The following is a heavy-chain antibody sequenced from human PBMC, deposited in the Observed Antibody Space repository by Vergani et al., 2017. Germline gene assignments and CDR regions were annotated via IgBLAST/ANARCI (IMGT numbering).Heavy chain of an antibody. Sequence: QVQLVESGGGVVQPGRSLRLSCAASGFTFSSYAMHWVRQAPGKGLEWVAVISYDGSNKYYADSVKGRFTISRDNSKNTLYLQMNSLRAGDTAVYYCARGAGLVKGDAFDIWGQGTMVTVSS. D-gene: IGHD3-9*01. V-gene: IGHV3-30-3*01. CDR1: GFTFSSYA. J-gene: IGHJ3*02. CDR2: ISYDGSNK. CDR3: ARGAGLVKGDAFDI.